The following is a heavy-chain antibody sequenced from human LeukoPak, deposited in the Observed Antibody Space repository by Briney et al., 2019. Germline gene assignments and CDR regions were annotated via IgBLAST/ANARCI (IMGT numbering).Heavy chain of an antibody. CDR3: AKAPVTTCTGAYWYPFDY. V-gene: IGHV3-23*01. D-gene: IGHD2-8*02. Sequence: GGSLRLSCAASGFTLSSYAMSWVRQAPGKGLEWVSAISGSSNTYHADSVKGRFTISRHSSKNTLYLQMNRLRAEDATVYYCAKAPVTTCTGAYWYPFDYWGEGTLVTVSS. CDR1: GFTLSSYA. J-gene: IGHJ4*02. CDR2: ISGSSNT.